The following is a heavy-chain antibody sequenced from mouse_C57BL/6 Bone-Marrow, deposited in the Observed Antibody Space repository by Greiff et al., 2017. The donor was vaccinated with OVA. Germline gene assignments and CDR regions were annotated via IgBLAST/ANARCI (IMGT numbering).Heavy chain of an antibody. J-gene: IGHJ2*01. V-gene: IGHV1-72*01. D-gene: IGHD1-1*02. CDR1: GYTFTSYW. Sequence: QVQLQQPGAELVKPGASVKLSCKASGYTFTSYWMHWVKQRPGRGLGWIGRIDPNSGGTKYNEKFKSKATLTVDKPSSTAYMQLSSLTSEDSAVYYCARAMVSYFDYWGQGTTLTVSS. CDR3: ARAMVSYFDY. CDR2: IDPNSGGT.